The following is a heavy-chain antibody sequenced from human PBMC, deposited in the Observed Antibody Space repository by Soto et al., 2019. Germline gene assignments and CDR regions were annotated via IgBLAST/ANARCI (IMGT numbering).Heavy chain of an antibody. D-gene: IGHD6-13*01. Sequence: QVQLVESGGGVVQPGRSLRLSCAASGFNFNNYGMHWVRQAPGKGLEWVAGIWNDGNGYYYANSVKGRFTISRDNSKKPLYLQMSSLRAEDTAVYYCARRQISPPTRGAASARGGMDVWGQGPTVTVSS. J-gene: IGHJ6*02. CDR3: ARRQISPPTRGAASARGGMDV. V-gene: IGHV3-33*01. CDR1: GFNFNNYG. CDR2: IWNDGNGY.